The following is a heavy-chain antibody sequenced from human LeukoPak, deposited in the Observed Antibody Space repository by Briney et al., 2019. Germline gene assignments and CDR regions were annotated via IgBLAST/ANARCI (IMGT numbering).Heavy chain of an antibody. CDR3: ARIKYYYDSSGPNSYFDL. D-gene: IGHD3-22*01. CDR2: INHSGST. CDR1: GGSFSGYY. J-gene: IGHJ2*01. Sequence: SETLSLTCAVYGGSFSGYYWSWIRQPPGKGLEWIGEINHSGSTNYNPSLKSRVTISVDTSKDQFSLKLSSVTAADTAVYYCARIKYYYDSSGPNSYFDLWGRGTLVTVSS. V-gene: IGHV4-34*01.